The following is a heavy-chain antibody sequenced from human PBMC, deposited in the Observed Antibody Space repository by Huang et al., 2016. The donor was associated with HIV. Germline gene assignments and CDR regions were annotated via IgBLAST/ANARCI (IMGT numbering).Heavy chain of an antibody. CDR2: ISSDGSST. Sequence: EEQLVESGGGLVQPGGSPRLSFAASEFSLSNYWMDWVLPAPGEGLVWVSDISSDGSSTRYADSVKGRFTISRDNAKNTLYLQMNSLRAEDTAVYYCARDGNWKKVELDSWGQGTLVTVSS. D-gene: IGHD1-20*01. CDR3: ARDGNWKKVELDS. V-gene: IGHV3-74*01. J-gene: IGHJ4*02. CDR1: EFSLSNYW.